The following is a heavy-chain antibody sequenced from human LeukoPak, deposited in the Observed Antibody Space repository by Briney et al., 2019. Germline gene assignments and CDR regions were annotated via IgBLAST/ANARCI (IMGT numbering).Heavy chain of an antibody. CDR3: ASSGIVGATVNDY. Sequence: GRSLRLSCAASGFTFSSYAMDWVRQAPGKGLEWVAVISYDGSNKYYADSVKGRFTISRDKAKNSLYLQMNSLRAEDTAVYYCASSGIVGATVNDYWGQGTLVTVSS. J-gene: IGHJ4*02. D-gene: IGHD1-26*01. CDR1: GFTFSSYA. CDR2: ISYDGSNK. V-gene: IGHV3-30-3*01.